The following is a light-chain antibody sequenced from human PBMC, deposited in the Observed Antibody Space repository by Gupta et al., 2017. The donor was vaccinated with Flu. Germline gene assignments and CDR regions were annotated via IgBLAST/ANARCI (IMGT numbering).Light chain of an antibody. CDR2: GAS. V-gene: IGKV3-20*01. CDR3: QQYGSSPYS. J-gene: IGKJ2*03. Sequence: EIVLTQSPATLSLSPGERATLSCRASQSVSSSYLAWYQQKPGQAPRLLIYGASSRATAIPDRFSGSGSGTDFTLTISRLGPEDFAVYYCQQYGSSPYSFGQGTKLEIK. CDR1: QSVSSSY.